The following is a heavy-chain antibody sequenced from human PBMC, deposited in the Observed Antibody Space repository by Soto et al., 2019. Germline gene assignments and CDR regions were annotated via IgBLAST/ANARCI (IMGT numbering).Heavy chain of an antibody. Sequence: EVELLESGGGLVQPGGSLRLSCAASGFTFSSYAMSWVRQAPGKGLEWVSVISGSGDSTYYADSVKGRFTISRDNSKNTLYLQMNSLRAEDTAVYYCAKRGSGSQFDYWGQGTLVTVSS. CDR2: ISGSGDST. CDR3: AKRGSGSQFDY. V-gene: IGHV3-23*01. D-gene: IGHD1-26*01. CDR1: GFTFSSYA. J-gene: IGHJ4*02.